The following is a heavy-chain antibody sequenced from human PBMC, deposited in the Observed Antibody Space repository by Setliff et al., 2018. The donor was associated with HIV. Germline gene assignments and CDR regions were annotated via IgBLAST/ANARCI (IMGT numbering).Heavy chain of an antibody. CDR3: ARDLGGNNPSFDY. D-gene: IGHD3-16*01. J-gene: IGHJ4*02. V-gene: IGHV1-69*06. CDR2: LIPVSDTP. CDR1: GGILTNYA. Sequence: SVKVSCKASGGILTNYAINWVRQAPGQGLEWLGGLIPVSDTPNFAQKFHGRVTFIADRSTDTAYMELTSLTSDDTAVYYCARDLGGNNPSFDYWGQGTLVTVSS.